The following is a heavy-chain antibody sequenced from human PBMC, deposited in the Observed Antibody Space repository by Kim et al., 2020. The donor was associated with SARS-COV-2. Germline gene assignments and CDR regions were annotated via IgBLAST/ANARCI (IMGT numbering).Heavy chain of an antibody. D-gene: IGHD3-10*01. CDR2: INGGSGNT. Sequence: ASVKVSCKASGYTFSDHAVHWVRQAPGQSLEWMGWINGGSGNTDYSQSFQGRVTMTRDTSATTVYMELTSLTSEDTAVYFCTKDATRSVALNPFAHWGQGTLVTVSS. V-gene: IGHV1-3*01. CDR3: TKDATRSVALNPFAH. CDR1: GYTFSDHA. J-gene: IGHJ4*02.